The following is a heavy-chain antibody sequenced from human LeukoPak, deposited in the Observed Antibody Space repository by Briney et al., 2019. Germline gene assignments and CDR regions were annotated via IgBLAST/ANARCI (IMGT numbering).Heavy chain of an antibody. V-gene: IGHV3-11*04. Sequence: SGGSLRLSCAASGFTFSDYYMSWIRQAPGKGLEWVSYISSSGSTIYYADSVKGRFTISRDNAKNSLYLQMNSLRAEDTAVYYCARDRGDFWSGSYYYYYYMDVWGKGTTVTVSS. CDR2: ISSSGSTI. J-gene: IGHJ6*03. CDR1: GFTFSDYY. D-gene: IGHD3-3*01. CDR3: ARDRGDFWSGSYYYYYYMDV.